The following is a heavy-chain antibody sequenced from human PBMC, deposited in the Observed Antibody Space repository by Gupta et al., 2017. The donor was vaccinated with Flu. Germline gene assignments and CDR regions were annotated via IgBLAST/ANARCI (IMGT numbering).Heavy chain of an antibody. CDR3: ARTGEYSGSSSSYYYGMDV. Sequence: GLEWMGGIIPIFGTANYAQKFQGRVTITADESTSTAYMELSSLRSEDTAVYYCARTGEYSGSSSSYYYGMDVWGQGTTVTVSS. D-gene: IGHD1-26*01. CDR2: IIPIFGTA. V-gene: IGHV1-69*01. J-gene: IGHJ6*02.